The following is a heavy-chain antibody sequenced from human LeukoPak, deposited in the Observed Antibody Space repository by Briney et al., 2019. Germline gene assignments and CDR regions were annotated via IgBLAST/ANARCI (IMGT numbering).Heavy chain of an antibody. D-gene: IGHD3-9*01. CDR3: ARGGYDIFHTFDY. J-gene: IGHJ4*02. CDR1: GGSFSGYY. CDR2: INHSGST. Sequence: PSETLSLTCAVYGGSFSGYYWSWIRQPPGKGLEWIGEINHSGSTNYNPSLKSRVTISVDTSKNQFSLKLSSVTAADTAVYYCARGGYDIFHTFDYWGQGTLVTVSS. V-gene: IGHV4-34*01.